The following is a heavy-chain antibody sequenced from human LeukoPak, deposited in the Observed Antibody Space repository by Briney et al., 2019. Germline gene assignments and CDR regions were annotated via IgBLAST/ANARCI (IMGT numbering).Heavy chain of an antibody. CDR2: ISGDLRYV. CDR1: GFTFSSYA. D-gene: IGHD2/OR15-2a*01. CDR3: TKTDGLKYFFPH. J-gene: IGHJ1*01. V-gene: IGHV3-21*01. Sequence: PGGSLRLSCAASGFTFSSYAMTWVRQAPGKGLEWVSAISGDLRYVSYADSVKGRFTISRDNAKTSVFLQMNSLRAEDTAVYYCTKTDGLKYFFPHWGQGTLVTVSS.